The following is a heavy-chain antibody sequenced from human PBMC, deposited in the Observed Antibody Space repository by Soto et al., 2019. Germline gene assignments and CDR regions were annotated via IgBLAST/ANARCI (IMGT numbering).Heavy chain of an antibody. J-gene: IGHJ5*01. CDR3: ARGRGYHHGWGNYRYPRFDS. CDR1: GGSFSDHF. CDR2: INHSGTT. Sequence: SETLSLTCAVYGGSFSDHFWSWIRQAPGKGLEWIGEINHSGTTRYNPSLKSRVIMSADTSKSQFSLKLSSVTAADAAGYYCARGRGYHHGWGNYRYPRFDSWGLGTRVTVAS. D-gene: IGHD3-16*02. V-gene: IGHV4-34*01.